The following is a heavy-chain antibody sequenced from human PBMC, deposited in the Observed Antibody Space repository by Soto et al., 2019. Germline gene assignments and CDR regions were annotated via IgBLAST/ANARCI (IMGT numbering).Heavy chain of an antibody. CDR3: VKDHCGGDCYSDPYFDY. Sequence: QVQLVESGGGVVQPGRSLRLSCVASGFSFTTYGLHWVRQAPGKGLEWVAVIWYDGSNQYYADSVKGRFTISRDNSKNILYLEMNSMRVEDTAVYYCVKDHCGGDCYSDPYFDYWGQGTLVTVPS. D-gene: IGHD2-21*02. CDR2: IWYDGSNQ. J-gene: IGHJ4*02. CDR1: GFSFTTYG. V-gene: IGHV3-33*06.